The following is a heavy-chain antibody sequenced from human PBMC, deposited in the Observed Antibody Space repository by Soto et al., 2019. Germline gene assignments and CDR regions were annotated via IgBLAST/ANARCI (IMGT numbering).Heavy chain of an antibody. Sequence: PGGSLILSSTASGFNCSSHAMSWVRQAPGRGLEWVSAISGSGGSTYYADSVKGRFTISRDNSKNTLYLQMNSLRAEDTAVYYCAKDPAWFPDYWGQGTLVTVSS. CDR2: ISGSGGST. CDR1: GFNCSSHA. D-gene: IGHD3-10*01. CDR3: AKDPAWFPDY. V-gene: IGHV3-23*01. J-gene: IGHJ4*02.